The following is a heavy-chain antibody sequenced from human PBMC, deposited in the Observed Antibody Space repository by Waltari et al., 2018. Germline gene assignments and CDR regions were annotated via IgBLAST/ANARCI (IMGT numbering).Heavy chain of an antibody. D-gene: IGHD6-13*01. Sequence: QVQLVQSGAVVKKPGASVKVSCKASGYTFTSYDINWVRQAPGQGLEWMGWMNPNSGNTGYAQKFQGRVTMTRNTSISTAYMELSSLRSEDTAVYYCARGGSSWFRDYYYGMDVWGQGTTVTVSS. J-gene: IGHJ6*02. CDR3: ARGGSSWFRDYYYGMDV. V-gene: IGHV1-8*01. CDR2: MNPNSGNT. CDR1: GYTFTSYD.